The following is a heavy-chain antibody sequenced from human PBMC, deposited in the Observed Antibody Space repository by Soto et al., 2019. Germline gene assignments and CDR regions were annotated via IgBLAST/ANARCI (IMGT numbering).Heavy chain of an antibody. V-gene: IGHV4-31*03. Sequence: QVQLQESGPGLVKPSQTLSLTCTVSGGSISSGGYYWSWIRQHPGKGLEWIGHIYYSGSTYYTPSLKSRVTISVDTSKNQFSLKLSSVTAADTAVYDCARDRLRVKGWFDPWGQGTLVTVSS. CDR1: GGSISSGGYY. J-gene: IGHJ5*02. CDR3: ARDRLRVKGWFDP. CDR2: IYYSGST. D-gene: IGHD4-17*01.